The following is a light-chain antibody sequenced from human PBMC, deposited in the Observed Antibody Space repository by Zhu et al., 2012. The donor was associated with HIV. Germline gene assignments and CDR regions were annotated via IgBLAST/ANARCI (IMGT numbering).Light chain of an antibody. CDR1: QSVSIY. Sequence: EIVLTQSPATLSLSPGERATLSCRASQSVSIYLAWYQQKPGQAPRPLIYGASDRASGVPDRFSGSGSGTDFTLTISRLEPEDFAVYYCHQYDNSWTFGQGTKVEIK. CDR3: HQYDNSWT. J-gene: IGKJ1*01. V-gene: IGKV3-20*01. CDR2: GAS.